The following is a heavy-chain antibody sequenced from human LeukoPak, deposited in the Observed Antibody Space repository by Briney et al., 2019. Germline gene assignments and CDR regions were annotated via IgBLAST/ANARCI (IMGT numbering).Heavy chain of an antibody. J-gene: IGHJ4*02. V-gene: IGHV4-34*01. CDR3: ARDWYDSSGYYHTPFWGY. CDR1: GGSFSGYY. Sequence: SETLSLTCAVYGGSFSGYYWSWIRQRPGEGRGWGGEINHSGSTNCNPSLKSRVTISVDTSKNQFSLQLSSVTAADTAVYYCARDWYDSSGYYHTPFWGYWGQGTLVTVSS. D-gene: IGHD3-22*01. CDR2: INHSGST.